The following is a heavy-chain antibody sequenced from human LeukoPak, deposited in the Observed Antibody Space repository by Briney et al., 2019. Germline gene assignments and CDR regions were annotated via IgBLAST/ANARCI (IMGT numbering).Heavy chain of an antibody. D-gene: IGHD3-9*01. CDR3: ARALYYDILTGYQTHMYYFDY. Sequence: KSGGSLRLSCTASRVTFSGYTMNWVRQAPGKGLEWVSSIRSRSSDIYYADSVKGRFTISRDNARNALYLQMRSLRAEDTGVYYCARALYYDILTGYQTHMYYFDYWGQGTLVTVSS. J-gene: IGHJ4*02. CDR1: RVTFSGYT. V-gene: IGHV3-21*01. CDR2: IRSRSSDI.